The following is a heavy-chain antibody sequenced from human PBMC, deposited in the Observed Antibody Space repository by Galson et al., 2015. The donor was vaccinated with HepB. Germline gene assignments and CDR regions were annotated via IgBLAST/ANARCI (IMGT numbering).Heavy chain of an antibody. CDR3: ATGYIFGYSSYFDY. CDR2: IKSRIDGGTA. V-gene: IGHV3-15*01. J-gene: IGHJ4*02. CDR1: GFNFINAY. Sequence: SLRLSCAGSGFNFINAYMSWVRQAPGKGLECVGRIKSRIDGGTADYAAPVRGRFTISRDDSKNTVFLQLDSLKTEDTAVYYCATGYIFGYSSYFDYWGQGALVTVS. D-gene: IGHD5-18*01.